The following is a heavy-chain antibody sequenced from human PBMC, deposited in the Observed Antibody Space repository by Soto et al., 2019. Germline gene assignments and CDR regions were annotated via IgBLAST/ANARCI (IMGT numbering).Heavy chain of an antibody. Sequence: LSLTCTVSDDSIYTYYWSWIRQPAGKGLEWIGRIYTNGSTNSKPSLRSRLTMSVDRSKHQLSLKLSSVTAADTAVYYCARDRTVDYVDYYFDYWGRGTLVTVSS. V-gene: IGHV4-4*07. CDR3: ARDRTVDYVDYYFDY. J-gene: IGHJ4*02. CDR2: IYTNGST. CDR1: DDSIYTYY. D-gene: IGHD4-17*01.